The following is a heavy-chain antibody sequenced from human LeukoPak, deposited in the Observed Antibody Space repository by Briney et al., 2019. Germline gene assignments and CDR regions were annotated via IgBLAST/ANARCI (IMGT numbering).Heavy chain of an antibody. CDR2: IYYSGST. J-gene: IGHJ4*01. V-gene: IGHV4-59*08. D-gene: IGHD1-1*01. Sequence: PSETLSLTCTVSGGSISSYYWSWIRQPPGKGLEWIGYIYYSGSTNYNPSLKSRVTISVDTSKNQFSLKLSSVTAVDTAVYYCARHMGLGYTYFYPYFDYWGQGTLVTVSS. CDR3: ARHMGLGYTYFYPYFDY. CDR1: GGSISSYY.